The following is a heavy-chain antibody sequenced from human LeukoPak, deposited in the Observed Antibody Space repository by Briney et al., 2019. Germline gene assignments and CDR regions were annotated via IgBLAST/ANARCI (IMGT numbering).Heavy chain of an antibody. Sequence: SETLSLTCAVSGGSFSGYYWSWIRQPPGKGLEWIGEINHSGSTNYNPSLKSRVTISVDTSKNQFSLKLSSVTAADTAVYYCARAGEGYGHVRDFDYWGQGTLVTVSS. J-gene: IGHJ4*02. V-gene: IGHV4-34*01. D-gene: IGHD5-18*01. CDR3: ARAGEGYGHVRDFDY. CDR2: INHSGST. CDR1: GGSFSGYY.